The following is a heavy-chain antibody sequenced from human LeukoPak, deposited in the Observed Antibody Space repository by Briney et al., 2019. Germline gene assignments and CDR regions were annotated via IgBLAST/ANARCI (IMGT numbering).Heavy chain of an antibody. V-gene: IGHV4-59*11. Sequence: SETLSLTCRVSGSSISGHYWSWVRQPPGRGLEWIGYIYYIATTNYNPSLKSRVTISLDTSKNQFSLKLSSVTAADTAVYYCARGLEDYYFDSWGQGTPVTVSS. CDR2: IYYIATT. CDR3: ARGLEDYYFDS. D-gene: IGHD3-3*01. J-gene: IGHJ4*02. CDR1: GSSISGHY.